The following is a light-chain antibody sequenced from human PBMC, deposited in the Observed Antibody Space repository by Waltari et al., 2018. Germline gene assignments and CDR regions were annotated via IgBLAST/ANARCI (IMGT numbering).Light chain of an antibody. J-gene: IGKJ4*01. V-gene: IGKV1-5*03. CDR2: KAS. CDR1: QSIITW. Sequence: DIQMTQSPSTLSASVRDRVTTSCRASQSIITWLAWYQQKPGKAPKLLVYKASSLESGVPSRFSGSGSGTEFTLTISSLQADDFATYYCQQYNKYPLTFGGGTKVEI. CDR3: QQYNKYPLT.